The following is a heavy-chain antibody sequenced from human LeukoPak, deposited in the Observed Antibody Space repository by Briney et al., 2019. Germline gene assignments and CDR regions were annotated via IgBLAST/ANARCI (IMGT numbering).Heavy chain of an antibody. CDR1: GYSISSGYY. CDR2: MYHSGST. Sequence: SETLSLTCAVSGYSISSGYYWGWFRQPPGKGLEWIGCMYHSGSTYYNLSLKSRVTISVDTSKNQFSLKLSSVTAADTAVYYCARQGGSSSPYYYYYMDVWGKGTTVTVSS. CDR3: ARQGGSSSPYYYYYMDV. D-gene: IGHD6-13*01. V-gene: IGHV4-38-2*01. J-gene: IGHJ6*03.